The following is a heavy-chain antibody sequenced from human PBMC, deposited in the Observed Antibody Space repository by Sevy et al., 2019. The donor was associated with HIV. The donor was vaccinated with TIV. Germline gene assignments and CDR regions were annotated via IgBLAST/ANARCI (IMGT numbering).Heavy chain of an antibody. CDR3: ARAVVVAASDWFET. CDR1: GYTFTSYA. J-gene: IGHJ5*02. V-gene: IGHV7-4-1*02. CDR2: INTNTGNP. Sequence: ASVKVSCKASGYTFTSYAMNWVRQAPGQGLEWMGWINTNTGNPTYAQGFTGRFVFSLDTSVSTAYLQISSLKAEDTAVYYGARAVVVAASDWFETWGQGTLVTVSS. D-gene: IGHD2-15*01.